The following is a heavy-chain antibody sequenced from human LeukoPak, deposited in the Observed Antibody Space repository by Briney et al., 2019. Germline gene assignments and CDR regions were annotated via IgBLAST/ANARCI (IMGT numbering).Heavy chain of an antibody. CDR3: ARDSEVVPGLFDP. D-gene: IGHD3-22*01. Sequence: GGSLRLSCAASGFTFSTYAVNWVRQAPGKGLEWVSTISGSGDSTYYADSVKGRFTISRDNSKNTLYLQMNSLRAEDTAVYYCARDSEVVPGLFDPWGQGTLVTVSS. V-gene: IGHV3-23*01. J-gene: IGHJ5*02. CDR2: ISGSGDST. CDR1: GFTFSTYA.